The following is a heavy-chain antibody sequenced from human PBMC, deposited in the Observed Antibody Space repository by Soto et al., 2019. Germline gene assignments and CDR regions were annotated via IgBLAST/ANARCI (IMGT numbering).Heavy chain of an antibody. Sequence: GGSLRLSCAASGFTFSSYSMNWVRQAPGKGLEWVSSISSSSSYIYYADSVKGRFTISRDNAKNSLYLQMNSLRAEDTAVYYCARDRRVPAVDDAFDIWGQGTMVTVSS. D-gene: IGHD2-2*01. V-gene: IGHV3-21*01. CDR2: ISSSSSYI. J-gene: IGHJ3*02. CDR1: GFTFSSYS. CDR3: ARDRRVPAVDDAFDI.